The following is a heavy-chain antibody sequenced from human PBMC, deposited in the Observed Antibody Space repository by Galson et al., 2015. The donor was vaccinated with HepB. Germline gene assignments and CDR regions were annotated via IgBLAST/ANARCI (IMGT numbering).Heavy chain of an antibody. Sequence: SLRLSCAASGFTFSSYGMHWVRQAPGKGLEWVAFIRYDGSNKYYADSVKGRFTISRDNSKNTLYLQMNSLRAEDTAVYYCAMTQGGQHLARPFDYWGQGTLVTVSS. J-gene: IGHJ4*02. V-gene: IGHV3-30*02. CDR3: AMTQGGQHLARPFDY. CDR2: IRYDGSNK. CDR1: GFTFSSYG. D-gene: IGHD6-13*01.